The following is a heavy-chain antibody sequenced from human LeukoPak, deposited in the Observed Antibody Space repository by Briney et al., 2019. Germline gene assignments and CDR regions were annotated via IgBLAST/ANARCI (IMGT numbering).Heavy chain of an antibody. J-gene: IGHJ5*02. Sequence: SETLSLTCTVSGGSISSGDYYWSWIRQPPGKGLEWIGNIHYSGNIYYNPALKSRLTISLDTSKDQFSLKLTSVTAADTAIYYCARVGLFCRGANCYSQWFDPWGQGTLVTVSS. CDR1: GGSISSGDYY. V-gene: IGHV4-30-4*01. CDR2: IHYSGNI. D-gene: IGHD2-15*01. CDR3: ARVGLFCRGANCYSQWFDP.